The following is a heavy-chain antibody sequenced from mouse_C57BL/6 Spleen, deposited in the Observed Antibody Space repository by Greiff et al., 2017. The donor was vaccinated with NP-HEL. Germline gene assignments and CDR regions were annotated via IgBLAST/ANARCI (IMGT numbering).Heavy chain of an antibody. CDR2: IDPSDSYT. D-gene: IGHD2-4*01. CDR1: GYTFTSYW. J-gene: IGHJ3*01. CDR3: LYYDYDEFAY. Sequence: QVQLQQPGAELVMPGASVKLSCKASGYTFTSYWMHWVKQRPGQGLEWIGEIDPSDSYTNYNQKFKGKSTLTVDKSSSTAYMQLSSLTSEDSAVYYCLYYDYDEFAYWGQGTLVTVSA. V-gene: IGHV1-69*01.